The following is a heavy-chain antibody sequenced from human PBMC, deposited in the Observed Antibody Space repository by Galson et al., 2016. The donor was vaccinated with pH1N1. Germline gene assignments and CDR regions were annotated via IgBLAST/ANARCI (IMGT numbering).Heavy chain of an antibody. CDR1: GFSLSTSGMC. CDR3: ARLDYGDYSGYFEY. V-gene: IGHV2-70*01. Sequence: PALVKPTQTLTLICTFSGFSLSTSGMCVSWIRQPPGKALEWLALIDWDDDKYYSTPLKTRLTISKDTSKNQVVLTMTNMDPVDTATYYCARLDYGDYSGYFEYWGQGTLVTVSS. CDR2: IDWDDDK. J-gene: IGHJ4*02. D-gene: IGHD4-17*01.